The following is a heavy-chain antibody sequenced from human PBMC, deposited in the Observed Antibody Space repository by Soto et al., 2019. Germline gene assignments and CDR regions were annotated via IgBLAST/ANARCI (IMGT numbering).Heavy chain of an antibody. CDR1: GGSISSGDYY. D-gene: IGHD3-10*01. J-gene: IGHJ5*02. CDR3: ARDRRVAPTITMVRGVGAPPPDWFDP. Sequence: SEILSLTCTVSGGSISSGDYYWSWIRQPPGKGLEWIGYIYYSGSTYYNPSLKSRVTISVDTSKNQFSLKLSSVTAADTAVYYCARDRRVAPTITMVRGVGAPPPDWFDPWGQGTLVTVSS. V-gene: IGHV4-30-4*01. CDR2: IYYSGST.